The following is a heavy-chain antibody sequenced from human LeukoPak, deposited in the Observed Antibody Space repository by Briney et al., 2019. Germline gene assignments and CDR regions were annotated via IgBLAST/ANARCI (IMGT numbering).Heavy chain of an antibody. Sequence: SETLSLTCTVSGDSISSGDYYWSWIRQPAGKGLEWIGRISSSGSTNYNPSLKSRATISVDTSNTQFPLKLSSVTAAHTAVYFCARGPYSYDSSGAFDIWGQGTMVTVSS. CDR2: ISSSGST. D-gene: IGHD3-22*01. CDR3: ARGPYSYDSSGAFDI. J-gene: IGHJ3*02. V-gene: IGHV4-61*02. CDR1: GDSISSGDYY.